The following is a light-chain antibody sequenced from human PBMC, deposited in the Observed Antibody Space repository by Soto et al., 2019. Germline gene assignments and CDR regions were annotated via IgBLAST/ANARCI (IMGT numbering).Light chain of an antibody. V-gene: IGKV3-20*01. CDR3: QQYGSSPPT. Sequence: ESGMTQAPTTLSVSPGERDTLSCRASQSVSRNLAWYQQRPGQAPRLLISGASTRATGIPDRFSGSGSGTDFTLTISRLEPEDFAVYYCQQYGSSPPTFGQGTRLEI. CDR2: GAS. CDR1: QSVSRN. J-gene: IGKJ5*01.